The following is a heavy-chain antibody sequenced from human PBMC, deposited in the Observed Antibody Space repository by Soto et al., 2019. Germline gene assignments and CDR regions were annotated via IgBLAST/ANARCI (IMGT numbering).Heavy chain of an antibody. J-gene: IGHJ6*02. CDR1: GYTLTELS. CDR2: FDAEDGET. Sequence: ASVKVSCKVSGYTLTELSMHWVRQAPGKGLEWLGGFDAEDGETIYAQKFQGRVTMTADTSTDTAYMELSSLRSEDTAVYYCATSEQQLVEYYYYCMDVWGQGTTVTVSS. CDR3: ATSEQQLVEYYYYCMDV. V-gene: IGHV1-24*01. D-gene: IGHD6-13*01.